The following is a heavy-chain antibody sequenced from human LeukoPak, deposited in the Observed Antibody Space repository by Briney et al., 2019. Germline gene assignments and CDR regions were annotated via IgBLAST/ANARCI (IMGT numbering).Heavy chain of an antibody. CDR1: GYTFTGYY. CDR2: INPKSGGT. D-gene: IGHD1-1*01. Sequence: ASVKVSCKASGYTFTGYYMHWVRQAPGQGLEWMGWINPKSGGTNYEQKFQGRVIMTRDTSISTAYMELSGLTSDDTAVYYCARHMTTANNWFDPWGQGTLVTVSS. CDR3: ARHMTTANNWFDP. J-gene: IGHJ5*02. V-gene: IGHV1-2*02.